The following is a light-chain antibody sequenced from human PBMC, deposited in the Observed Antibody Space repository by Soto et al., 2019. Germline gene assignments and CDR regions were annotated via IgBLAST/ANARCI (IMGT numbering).Light chain of an antibody. J-gene: IGKJ4*01. Sequence: EIVLTQSPGTLSLSPGERATLSCRASQSVSSSYLAWYQQKPGQAPRLLIYGTSSRATGIPDRFSGSGSRTDFTLTISRLEPEEFAVYYCQHYGSSPLTFGGGTKVQIK. CDR1: QSVSSSY. CDR3: QHYGSSPLT. CDR2: GTS. V-gene: IGKV3-20*01.